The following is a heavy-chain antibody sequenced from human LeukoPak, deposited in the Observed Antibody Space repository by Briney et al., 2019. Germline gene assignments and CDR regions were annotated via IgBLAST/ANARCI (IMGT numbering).Heavy chain of an antibody. CDR2: LSAYNGNT. Sequence: ASVKVSCKASGYTFPSYGMSWVRQAPGQGLEWMGCLSAYNGNTNYEQKLQGRVNMTPDTSTSTAYMELRSLRSDDTAVYYCARDIRHDYGDSLPPYWFDPWGQGTLVTVSS. J-gene: IGHJ5*02. CDR1: GYTFPSYG. V-gene: IGHV1-18*01. D-gene: IGHD4-17*01. CDR3: ARDIRHDYGDSLPPYWFDP.